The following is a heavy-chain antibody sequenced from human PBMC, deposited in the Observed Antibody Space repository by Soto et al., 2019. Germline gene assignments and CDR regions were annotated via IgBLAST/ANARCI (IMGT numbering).Heavy chain of an antibody. D-gene: IGHD1-26*01. J-gene: IGHJ5*02. Sequence: WGSLRLSCAASGFTFSSYWMSWVRQAPGKGLEWVANIKQDGSEKYYVDSVKGRFTISRDNAKNSLYLQMNSLRAEDTAVYYCARDLREPKTSDNWFDPWGQGTLVTVSS. CDR1: GFTFSSYW. CDR3: ARDLREPKTSDNWFDP. V-gene: IGHV3-7*05. CDR2: IKQDGSEK.